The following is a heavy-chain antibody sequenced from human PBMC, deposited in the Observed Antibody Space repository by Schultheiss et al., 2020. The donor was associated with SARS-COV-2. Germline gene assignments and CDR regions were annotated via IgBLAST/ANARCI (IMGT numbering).Heavy chain of an antibody. D-gene: IGHD2-2*01. V-gene: IGHV3-21*01. Sequence: GGSLRLSCAASGFTFTDYTINWVRQAPGKGLEWVSSISGGSSYIYYADSVKGRFTISRDNAKNSLYLQMNSLRAEDTAVYYCARDQVYCSSTSCYPSEWYYGMDVWGQGTTVTVSS. CDR1: GFTFTDYT. CDR2: ISGGSSYI. CDR3: ARDQVYCSSTSCYPSEWYYGMDV. J-gene: IGHJ6*02.